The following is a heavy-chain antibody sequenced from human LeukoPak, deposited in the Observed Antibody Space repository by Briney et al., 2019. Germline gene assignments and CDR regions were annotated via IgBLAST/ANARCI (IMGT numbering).Heavy chain of an antibody. CDR1: GFTFSSYA. D-gene: IGHD6-13*01. V-gene: IGHV3-30-3*01. CDR2: ISYDGSNK. CDR3: GKDTVWGMAAAGVFDY. Sequence: GGSLRLSCAASGFTFSSYAMHWVRQAPGKGLEWVAVISYDGSNKYYADSVKGRFTISRDNSKNTLYLQMDSLRAEDTAVYYCGKDTVWGMAAAGVFDYWGQGTLVTVSS. J-gene: IGHJ4*02.